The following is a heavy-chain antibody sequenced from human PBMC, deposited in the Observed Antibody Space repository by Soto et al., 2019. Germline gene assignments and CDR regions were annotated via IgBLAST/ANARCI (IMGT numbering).Heavy chain of an antibody. D-gene: IGHD1-1*01. CDR2: INGGNGHT. J-gene: IGHJ6*02. CDR3: ARGKGMEENYYYYGMDV. V-gene: IGHV1-3*01. CDR1: GYTLSTYA. Sequence: ASGKVSCKASGYTLSTYALHWVRQAPGQGLEWMGWINGGNGHTRYSQKFKDRVTISRDTPASTAYMELSGLRSEDTAVYYCARGKGMEENYYYYGMDVWGQGTTVTVSS.